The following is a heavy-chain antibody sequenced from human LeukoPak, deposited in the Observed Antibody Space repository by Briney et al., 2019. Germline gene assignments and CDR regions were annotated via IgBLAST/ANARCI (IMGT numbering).Heavy chain of an antibody. CDR1: GFTFSSYW. CDR3: ARALSQTQWLVNGWFDP. D-gene: IGHD6-19*01. J-gene: IGHJ5*02. V-gene: IGHV3-74*01. CDR2: VNSDGSTT. Sequence: PGGSLRLSCAASGFTFSSYWMHWVRQAPGKGLVWVSRVNSDGSTTTYADSVKGRFTISRDNAKNTLYLQMNSLRAEDTAVYYCARALSQTQWLVNGWFDPWGQGTLVTVSS.